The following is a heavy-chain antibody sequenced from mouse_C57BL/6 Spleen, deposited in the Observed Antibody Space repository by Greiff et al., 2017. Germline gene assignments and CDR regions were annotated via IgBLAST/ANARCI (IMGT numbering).Heavy chain of an antibody. Sequence: VKLKQPGAELVMPGASVKLSCKASGYTFTSYWMHWVKQRPGQGLEWIGEIDPSDSYTNSTQTFKGKSTLTVDKSSSTGYMQLSSLRSEDSAVYYCARRYGSSYGAMDDWGQGTSVTVSS. CDR3: ARRYGSSYGAMDD. J-gene: IGHJ4*01. D-gene: IGHD1-1*01. CDR1: GYTFTSYW. CDR2: IDPSDSYT. V-gene: IGHV1-69*01.